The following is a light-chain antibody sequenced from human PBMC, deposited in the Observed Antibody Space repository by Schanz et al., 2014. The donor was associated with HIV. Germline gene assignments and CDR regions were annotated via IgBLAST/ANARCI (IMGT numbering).Light chain of an antibody. CDR2: GAS. V-gene: IGKV3-15*01. CDR1: QSVTSD. Sequence: EMVMTQSPATLSVSPGERATLSCRASQSVTSDLAWYQQRPGQAPRLLIYGASSRATGIPARFSGSGSGTEFTLTISSLQPEDFATYYCLQHNSYPRTFGQGTKVEIK. CDR3: LQHNSYPRT. J-gene: IGKJ1*01.